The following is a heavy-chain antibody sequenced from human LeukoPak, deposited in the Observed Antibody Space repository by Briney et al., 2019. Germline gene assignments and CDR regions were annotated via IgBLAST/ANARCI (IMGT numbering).Heavy chain of an antibody. J-gene: IGHJ4*02. CDR1: GGPINKSSYY. CDR2: IYFSGST. D-gene: IGHD4-17*01. V-gene: IGHV4-39*07. CDR3: ASTTVRTGY. Sequence: SETLSLTCTVSGGPINKSSYYWGWIRQPPGKGLEWIGSIYFSGSTYYNPSLKSRVTISVDRSRNQFSLKLRSVTATDTAVYYCASTTVRTGYWGQGTLVTVSS.